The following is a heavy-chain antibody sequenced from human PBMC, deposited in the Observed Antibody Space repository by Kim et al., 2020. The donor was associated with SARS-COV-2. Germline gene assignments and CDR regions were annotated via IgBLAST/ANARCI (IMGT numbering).Heavy chain of an antibody. J-gene: IGHJ3*02. Sequence: SETLSLTCTVSGGSISSSSYYWGWIRQPPGKGLEWIGSIYYSGSTYYNPSLKSRVTISVDTSKNQFSLKLSSVTAADTAVYYCARDPGSRDYYDSRGGAFDIWGQGTMVTVSS. V-gene: IGHV4-39*07. D-gene: IGHD3-22*01. CDR1: GGSISSSSYY. CDR3: ARDPGSRDYYDSRGGAFDI. CDR2: IYYSGST.